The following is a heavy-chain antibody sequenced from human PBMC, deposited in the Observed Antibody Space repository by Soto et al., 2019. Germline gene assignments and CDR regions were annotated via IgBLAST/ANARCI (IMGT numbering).Heavy chain of an antibody. CDR1: GFTLSKAW. CDR2: IKSKADGGTT. V-gene: IGHV3-15*01. J-gene: IGHJ5*02. Sequence: VQLVESGGGLVKPGGSLRLSCAASGFTLSKAWMSWVRQAPGKELEWVGRIKSKADGGTTDYAAPVKGRFSISGDDSKNTLYLQMNSLKTEDTAIYYCTTVTRRYSSGWYGHWGQGTLVTVSS. D-gene: IGHD6-19*01. CDR3: TTVTRRYSSGWYGH.